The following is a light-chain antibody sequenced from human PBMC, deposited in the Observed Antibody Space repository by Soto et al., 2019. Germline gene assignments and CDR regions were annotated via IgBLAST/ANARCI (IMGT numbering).Light chain of an antibody. Sequence: QSALTQPASVSESPGQSISISCGGGRNDIGTYNLVSWYQQHPGKAPKLIIYEGNKRPSGVSNRFSGSRSGNTASLTISGLQAEDEADYYCSSYTDSSNYVFGTGTKLTV. J-gene: IGLJ1*01. V-gene: IGLV2-14*02. CDR3: SSYTDSSNYV. CDR1: RNDIGTYNL. CDR2: EGN.